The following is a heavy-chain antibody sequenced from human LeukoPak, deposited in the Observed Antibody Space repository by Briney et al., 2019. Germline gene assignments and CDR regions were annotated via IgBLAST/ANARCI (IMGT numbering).Heavy chain of an antibody. D-gene: IGHD3-10*01. CDR2: IYYSGST. Sequence: PSETLSLTCTVSGGSISSYYWSWIRQPPGKGLEWIGYIYYSGSTNYNPSLKSRVTISVDTSKNQFSLKLSSVTAADTAVYYCARDRRRYGSGTGSDAFDIWGQGTMVTVSS. V-gene: IGHV4-59*01. CDR3: ARDRRRYGSGTGSDAFDI. CDR1: GGSISSYY. J-gene: IGHJ3*02.